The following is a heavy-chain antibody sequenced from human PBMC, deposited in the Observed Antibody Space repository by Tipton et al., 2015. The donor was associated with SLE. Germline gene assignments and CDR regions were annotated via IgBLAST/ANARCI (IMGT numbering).Heavy chain of an antibody. CDR2: IKSKTDGGTT. J-gene: IGHJ2*01. V-gene: IGHV3-15*01. CDR1: GFTFSNAW. CDR3: TTEAGYVWGSYRYPFWYFDL. D-gene: IGHD3-16*02. Sequence: SLRLSCAASGFTFSNAWMSWVRQAPGKGLEWVGRIKSKTDGGTTDYAAPVKGRFTISRDDSKNTLYLQMNSLKTEDTAVDYCTTEAGYVWGSYRYPFWYFDLWGRGTLVTVAS.